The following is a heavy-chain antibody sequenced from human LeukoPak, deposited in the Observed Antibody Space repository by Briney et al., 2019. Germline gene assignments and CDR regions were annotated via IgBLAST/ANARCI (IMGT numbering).Heavy chain of an antibody. CDR3: ARAVDYYDSSGMGDY. J-gene: IGHJ4*02. D-gene: IGHD3-22*01. Sequence: GGSLRLSCAASGFTFSSYAMHWVRQAPGKGLEWVAVISYDGSNKYYADSVKGRFTISRDNSKNTLYLQMNSLRAEDTAVYYCARAVDYYDSSGMGDYWGQGTLVTVSS. V-gene: IGHV3-30-3*01. CDR2: ISYDGSNK. CDR1: GFTFSSYA.